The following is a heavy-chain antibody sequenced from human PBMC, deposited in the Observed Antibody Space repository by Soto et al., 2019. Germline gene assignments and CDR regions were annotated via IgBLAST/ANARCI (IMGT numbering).Heavy chain of an antibody. Sequence: GGSLRLSCAASGFTFSSYAMSWVRQAPGKGLEWVSAISGSGGSTYYADSVKGRFTISRDNSKNTLYLQMNSLRAEDTAVYYCASTVGIAVAGSVSWFDPWGQGTLVTVSS. CDR1: GFTFSSYA. J-gene: IGHJ5*02. CDR3: ASTVGIAVAGSVSWFDP. V-gene: IGHV3-23*01. D-gene: IGHD6-19*01. CDR2: ISGSGGST.